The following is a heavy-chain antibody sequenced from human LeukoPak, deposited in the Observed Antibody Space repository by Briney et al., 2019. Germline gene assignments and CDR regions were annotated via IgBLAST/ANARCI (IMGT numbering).Heavy chain of an antibody. J-gene: IGHJ5*02. CDR1: GFTFSTYE. D-gene: IGHD2-8*01. CDR2: ISDSGSTI. V-gene: IGHV3-48*03. CDR3: ARDSQPYCSNGICYTKYNWFDP. Sequence: GGSLRLSCAASGFTFSTYEMNWVRQAPGKGLEWVSYISDSGSTIYYADSVKGRFTSSRDNAKNSLFLQMNSLRAEDTAVHYCARDSQPYCSNGICYTKYNWFDPWGQGTLVTVSS.